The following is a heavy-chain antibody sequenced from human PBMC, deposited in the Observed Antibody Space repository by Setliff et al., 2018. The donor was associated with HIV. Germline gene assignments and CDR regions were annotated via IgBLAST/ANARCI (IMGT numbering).Heavy chain of an antibody. Sequence: GGSLRLSCAASGFIFSNYRMNWVRQAPGKGLEWVSSISSSSTYTFYADSVKGRFTISRDNAKNSLYLQRNSLRAEDTAVYYCARLMYSSGPGSFDYWGQGTLVTVSS. CDR1: GFIFSNYR. J-gene: IGHJ4*02. CDR2: ISSSSTYT. V-gene: IGHV3-21*01. CDR3: ARLMYSSGPGSFDY. D-gene: IGHD6-19*01.